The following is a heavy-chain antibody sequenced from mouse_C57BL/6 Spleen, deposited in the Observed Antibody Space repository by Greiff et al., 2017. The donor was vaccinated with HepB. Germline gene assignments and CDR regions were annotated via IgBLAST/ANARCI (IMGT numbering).Heavy chain of an antibody. D-gene: IGHD1-1*01. CDR1: GYAFSSSW. Sequence: VKLMESGPELVKPGASVKISCKASGYAFSSSWMNWVKQRPGKGLEWIGRIYPGDGDTNYNGKFKGKATLTADKSSSTAYMQLSSLTSEDSAVYFCARDYGSSGRFAYWGQGTLVTVSA. J-gene: IGHJ3*01. CDR3: ARDYGSSGRFAY. V-gene: IGHV1-82*01. CDR2: IYPGDGDT.